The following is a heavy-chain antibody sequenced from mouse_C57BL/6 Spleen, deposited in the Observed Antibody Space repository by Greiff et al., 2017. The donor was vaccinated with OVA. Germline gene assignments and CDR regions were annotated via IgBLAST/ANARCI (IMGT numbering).Heavy chain of an antibody. V-gene: IGHV5-4*01. CDR3: ARDGDYDGGFDY. D-gene: IGHD2-4*01. J-gene: IGHJ2*01. CDR2: ISDGGSYT. Sequence: EVKLMESGGGLVKPGGSLKLSCAASGFTFSSYAMSWVRQTPEKRLEWVATISDGGSYTYYPDNVKGRFTISRDNAKNNLYLQMSHLKSEDTAMYYCARDGDYDGGFDYWGQGTTLTVSS. CDR1: GFTFSSYA.